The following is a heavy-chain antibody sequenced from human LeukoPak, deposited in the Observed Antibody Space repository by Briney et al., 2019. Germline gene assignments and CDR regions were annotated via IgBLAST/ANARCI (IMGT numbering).Heavy chain of an antibody. CDR3: ARPRGSWPPTEFDY. D-gene: IGHD6-13*01. Sequence: GAPLKISWKGAGSSFTSYWIGWGRQMAGKGLELMGIIYHGDSDTRYSPSFQGQVTISADKSISTAYLQWSSLKASDTAMYYCARPRGSWPPTEFDYWGQGTLVTVSS. CDR1: GSSFTSYW. V-gene: IGHV5-51*01. J-gene: IGHJ4*02. CDR2: IYHGDSDT.